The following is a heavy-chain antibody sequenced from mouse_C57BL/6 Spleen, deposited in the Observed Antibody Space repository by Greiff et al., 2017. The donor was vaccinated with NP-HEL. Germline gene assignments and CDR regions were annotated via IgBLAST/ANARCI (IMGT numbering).Heavy chain of an antibody. D-gene: IGHD1-1*01. J-gene: IGHJ2*01. CDR2: IIPGSGST. CDR3: ASGRDYSGSSDY. CDR1: GYTFTGYW. V-gene: IGHV1-9*01. Sequence: QVQLQQSGAELMKPGASVKLSCKATGYTFTGYWIEWVKQRPGHGLEWIGEIIPGSGSTNYNEKFKGKATFTADKSSNTAYMQLNSLTTEYSAIYYCASGRDYSGSSDYWGQGTTLTVSS.